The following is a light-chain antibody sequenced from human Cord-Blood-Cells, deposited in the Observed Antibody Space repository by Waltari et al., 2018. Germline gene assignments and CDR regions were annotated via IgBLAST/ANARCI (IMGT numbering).Light chain of an antibody. CDR1: SSDVGGYHS. J-gene: IGLJ3*02. V-gene: IGLV2-11*01. CDR3: CSYAGSYTLV. CDR2: DVS. Sequence: QSALTQPRSASGSPGQSVTIPCTGTSSDVGGYHSVSWYQQHPGKAPKRMIYDVSKRPSGVPDRFSGSKSGNTASLTISGLQAEDEADYYCCSYAGSYTLVFGGGTKLTVL.